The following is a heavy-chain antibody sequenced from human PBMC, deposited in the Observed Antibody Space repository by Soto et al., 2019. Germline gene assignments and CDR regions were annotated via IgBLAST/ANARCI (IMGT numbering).Heavy chain of an antibody. J-gene: IGHJ6*02. CDR3: ARRRITMVRGVIIVYYYYYGMDV. V-gene: IGHV4-34*01. CDR1: GGSFSVYY. D-gene: IGHD3-10*01. CDR2: INHSGST. Sequence: SETLSLTCAVYGGSFSVYYWSWIRQPPGKGLEWIGEINHSGSTNYNPSLKSRVTISVDTSKNQFSLKLSSVTAADTAVYYCARRRITMVRGVIIVYYYYYGMDVWGQGTTVTVSS.